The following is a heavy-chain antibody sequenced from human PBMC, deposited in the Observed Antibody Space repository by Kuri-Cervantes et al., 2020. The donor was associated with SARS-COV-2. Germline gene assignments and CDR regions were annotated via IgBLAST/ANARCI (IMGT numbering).Heavy chain of an antibody. D-gene: IGHD3-3*01. J-gene: IGHJ6*02. CDR2: INSDGSST. CDR1: GFTFSSYW. V-gene: IGHV3-74*01. CDR3: AREYYDFWSGYHYGMDV. Sequence: GESLKISCSASGFTFSSYWMHWVRQAPGKGLVWVSRINSDGSSTSYADSVKGRFTISRDNAKNTLYLQMNSLRAEDTAVYYCAREYYDFWSGYHYGMDVWGQGTTVTVSS.